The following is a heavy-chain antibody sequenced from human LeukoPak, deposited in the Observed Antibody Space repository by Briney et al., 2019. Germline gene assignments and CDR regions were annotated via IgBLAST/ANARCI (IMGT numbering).Heavy chain of an antibody. CDR1: GYIFNNYG. CDR3: ARIRDGYNDAYDI. CDR2: VSSYNGDT. D-gene: IGHD5-24*01. J-gene: IGHJ3*02. Sequence: ASVKVSCKASGYIFNNYGISWVRQAPGQGLEWMGWVSSYNGDTNYVQRFQGRVTMSADTSTSTAYMELRSLRFDDTAIYYCARIRDGYNDAYDIWGQGTVVTVSS. V-gene: IGHV1-18*01.